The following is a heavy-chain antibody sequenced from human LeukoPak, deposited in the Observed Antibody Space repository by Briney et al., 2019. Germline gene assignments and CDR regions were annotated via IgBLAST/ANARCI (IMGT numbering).Heavy chain of an antibody. CDR3: ARVQDSSGYSWFDP. Sequence: GGSLRLSCAASGFTFSNYAMRWVRQAPGKGLEWVSGISGSGDSTYYADSVKGRFTISRDNSKNTLYLQMNSLRAEDTAVYYCARVQDSSGYSWFDPWGQGTLVTVSS. J-gene: IGHJ5*02. V-gene: IGHV3-23*01. CDR2: ISGSGDST. CDR1: GFTFSNYA. D-gene: IGHD3-22*01.